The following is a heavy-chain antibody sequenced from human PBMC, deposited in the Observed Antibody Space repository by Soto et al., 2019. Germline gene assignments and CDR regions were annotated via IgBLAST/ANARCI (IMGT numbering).Heavy chain of an antibody. CDR2: IYYSGST. CDR1: GGSISSSSYY. CDR3: ARLGIQLWLRDFDY. V-gene: IGHV4-39*01. D-gene: IGHD5-18*01. Sequence: QLQLQESGPGLVKPSETLSLTCTVSGGSISSSSYYWGWIRQPPGKGLEWIGSIYYSGSTYYNPSRKSRVTISVDTAKNQFSLKLSSVTAADTAVYYCARLGIQLWLRDFDYWGQGTLVTVSS. J-gene: IGHJ4*02.